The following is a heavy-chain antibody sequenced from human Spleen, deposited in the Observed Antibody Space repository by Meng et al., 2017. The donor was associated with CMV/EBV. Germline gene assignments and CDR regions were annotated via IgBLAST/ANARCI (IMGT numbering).Heavy chain of an antibody. CDR3: ARGPYCSSTSCYTIDY. J-gene: IGHJ4*02. Sequence: SETLSLTCAVYRGSLSGQYWSWIRQPPGKELEWVGEVDHSGITNYNPSLKSRVTISVDTSKNQFSLKLSSVTAADTAVYYCARGPYCSSTSCYTIDYWGQGTLVTVSS. D-gene: IGHD2-2*02. V-gene: IGHV4-34*01. CDR2: VDHSGIT. CDR1: RGSLSGQY.